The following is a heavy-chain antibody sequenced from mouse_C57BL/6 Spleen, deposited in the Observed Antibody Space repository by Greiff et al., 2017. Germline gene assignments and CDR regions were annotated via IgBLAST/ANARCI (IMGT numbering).Heavy chain of an antibody. V-gene: IGHV1-69*01. CDR2: LDPSDSYT. D-gene: IGHD2-5*01. CDR3: ARGGYSNYGVAY. CDR1: GYTFTSYW. Sequence: VQLQQPGAELVMPGASVKLSCKASGYTFTSYWMHWVKQRPGQGLEWIGELDPSDSYTNYNQKFKGKATLTVDKSSSTAYMQLSSLTSEDSAVYYCARGGYSNYGVAYWGQGTLVTVSA. J-gene: IGHJ3*01.